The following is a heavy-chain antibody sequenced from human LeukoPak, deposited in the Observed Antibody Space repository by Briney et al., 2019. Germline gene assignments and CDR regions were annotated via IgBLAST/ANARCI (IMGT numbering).Heavy chain of an antibody. CDR2: ISSSGSTI. CDR3: ARPSSSGSSGSEFDY. J-gene: IGHJ4*02. Sequence: GGSLRLFCAASGFTFSSYEMNWVRQAPGKGLEWVSYISSSGSTIYYADSVKGRFTISRDNAKNSLYLQMNSLRAEDTAVYYCARPSSSGSSGSEFDYWGQGTLVTVSS. CDR1: GFTFSSYE. V-gene: IGHV3-48*03. D-gene: IGHD3-22*01.